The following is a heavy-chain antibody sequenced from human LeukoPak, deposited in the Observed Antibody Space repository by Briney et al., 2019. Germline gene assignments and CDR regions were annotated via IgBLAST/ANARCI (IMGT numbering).Heavy chain of an antibody. J-gene: IGHJ4*02. V-gene: IGHV1-18*04. CDR1: GYTFTSYG. CDR2: ISAYNGNT. CDR3: ARTPYYGSGSYYIF. Sequence: ASVKVSCKASGYTFTSYGISWVRQAPGQGLEWMGWISAYNGNTNYAQKLQGRVTMTTDTSTSTAYMELRSLRSGDTAVYYCARTPYYGSGSYYIFWGQGTLVTVSS. D-gene: IGHD3-10*01.